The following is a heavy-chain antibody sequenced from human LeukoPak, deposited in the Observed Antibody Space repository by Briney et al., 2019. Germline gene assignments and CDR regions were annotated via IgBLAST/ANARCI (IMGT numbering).Heavy chain of an antibody. CDR2: INPNSGGT. J-gene: IGHJ4*02. CDR3: ARDPHTHNWNDQQLFDY. V-gene: IGHV1-2*02. Sequence: ASVKVSCKASGYTFTGYYMHWVRQAPGQGLEWMGWINPNSGGTNYAQKLQGRVTMTRDTSISTAYMELSRLRSDDTAVYYCARDPHTHNWNDQQLFDYWGQGTLVTVSS. D-gene: IGHD1-20*01. CDR1: GYTFTGYY.